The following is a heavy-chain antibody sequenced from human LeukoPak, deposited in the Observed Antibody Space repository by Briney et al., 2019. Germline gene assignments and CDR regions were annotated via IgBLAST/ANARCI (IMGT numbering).Heavy chain of an antibody. CDR3: AKDIMRSMSYYYYYAMGV. CDR2: ISWNSGSI. Sequence: GRSLRLSCAASGFTFDDYAMHWVRQAPGNGLEWASGISWNSGSIGYADSVKGRFTISRDNAKNSLYLQMNSLRAEDTALYYCAKDIMRSMSYYYYYAMGVWGQGTTVTVSS. V-gene: IGHV3-9*01. J-gene: IGHJ6*02. D-gene: IGHD3-16*01. CDR1: GFTFDDYA.